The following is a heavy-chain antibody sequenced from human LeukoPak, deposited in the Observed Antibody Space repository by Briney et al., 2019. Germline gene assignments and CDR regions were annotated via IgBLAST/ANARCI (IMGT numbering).Heavy chain of an antibody. CDR1: GFTFSSYG. D-gene: IGHD6-13*01. V-gene: IGHV3-30*02. CDR3: ARDAGSSWYGPLDY. J-gene: IGHJ4*02. Sequence: GGSLRLSCAASGFTFSSYGMHWVRQAPGKGLEWVAFIRYDGSNKYYADSVKGRFTISRDNSKNTLYLQMNSLRAADTALYYCARDAGSSWYGPLDYWGQGTPVTVSS. CDR2: IRYDGSNK.